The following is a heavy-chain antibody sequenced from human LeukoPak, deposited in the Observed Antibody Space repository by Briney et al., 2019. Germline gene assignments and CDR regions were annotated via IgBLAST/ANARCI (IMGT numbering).Heavy chain of an antibody. J-gene: IGHJ3*02. V-gene: IGHV4-34*01. Sequence: SETLSLTCAVYGGSFSGYYWSWIRQPPGKGLEWIGEINHSGSTNYNPSLKSRVTISVDTSKNQFSLKLSSVTAADTAVYYCARGAVVTGDDAFDIWGQGTMVTVSS. CDR3: ARGAVVTGDDAFDI. CDR1: GGSFSGYY. D-gene: IGHD4-23*01. CDR2: INHSGST.